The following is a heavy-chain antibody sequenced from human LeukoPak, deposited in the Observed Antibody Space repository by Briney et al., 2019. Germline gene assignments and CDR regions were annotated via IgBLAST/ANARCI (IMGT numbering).Heavy chain of an antibody. J-gene: IGHJ4*02. D-gene: IGHD6-19*01. V-gene: IGHV3-48*03. CDR1: EFMFSAYE. Sequence: GGSRRLSCAASEFMFSAYEMDWVRQGPGEGLEGISFISSDGRTIYYADSVKGRFTISRDSARNSLYLQMNSLRAEDTAVYYCVKPIAGQWLAPFENWGQGTLVTVSS. CDR2: ISSDGRTI. CDR3: VKPIAGQWLAPFEN.